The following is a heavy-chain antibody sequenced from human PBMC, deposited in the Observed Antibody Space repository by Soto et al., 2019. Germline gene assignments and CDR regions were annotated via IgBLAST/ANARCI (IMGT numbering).Heavy chain of an antibody. CDR1: GGSISSYY. V-gene: IGHV4-59*01. D-gene: IGHD3-22*01. J-gene: IGHJ4*02. CDR3: ARNTYYYDSSGYLDY. Sequence: SETLSLTCTVSGGSISSYYWIWIRQPPGKGLEWIGYIYYSGSTNYNPSLKSRVTISVDTSKNQFSLKLSSVTAADTAVYYCARNTYYYDSSGYLDYWGQGTLVTVSS. CDR2: IYYSGST.